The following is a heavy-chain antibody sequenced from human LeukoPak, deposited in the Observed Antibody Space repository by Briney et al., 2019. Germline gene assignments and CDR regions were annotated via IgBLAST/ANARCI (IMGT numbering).Heavy chain of an antibody. CDR3: AKEQDVIRYSDWLFGTSGEGVAFDY. CDR2: INPSGGST. V-gene: IGHV1-46*03. Sequence: ASVKVSCKASGYTFTSYYMHWVRQAPGQGLEWMGIINPSGGSTSYAQKFQGRVTMTRDTSTSTVYMELSSLRSEDTAVYYCAKEQDVIRYSDWLFGTSGEGVAFDYWGQGTLATVSS. D-gene: IGHD3-9*01. CDR1: GYTFTSYY. J-gene: IGHJ4*02.